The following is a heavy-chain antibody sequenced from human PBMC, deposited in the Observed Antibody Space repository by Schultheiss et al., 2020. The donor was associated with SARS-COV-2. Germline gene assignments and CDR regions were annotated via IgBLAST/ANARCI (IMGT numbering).Heavy chain of an antibody. CDR1: GGSISSSSYY. CDR3: ARGVGNVDY. J-gene: IGHJ4*03. V-gene: IGHV4-39*01. Sequence: SETLSLTCTVSGGSISSSSYYWGWIRQPPGKGLEWIGSIYYSGSTYYNPSLKSRVTISVDTSKNQFSLKLSSVTAADTAVYYCARGVGNVDYWGQGTMVTVSS. D-gene: IGHD1-1*01. CDR2: IYYSGST.